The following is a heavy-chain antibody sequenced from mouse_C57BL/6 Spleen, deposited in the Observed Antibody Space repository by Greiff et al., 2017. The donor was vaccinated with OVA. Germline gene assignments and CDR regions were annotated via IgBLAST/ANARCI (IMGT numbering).Heavy chain of an antibody. CDR3: ARGRRGSFDY. CDR1: GYTFTDYY. V-gene: IGHV1-76*01. J-gene: IGHJ2*01. CDR2: IYPGSGNT. Sequence: SGAELVRPGASVKLSCKASGYTFTDYYINWVKQRPGQGLEWIARIYPGSGNTYYNEKFKGKATLTAEKSSSTAYMQLSSLTSEDSAVYFCARGRRGSFDYWGQGTTLTVSS.